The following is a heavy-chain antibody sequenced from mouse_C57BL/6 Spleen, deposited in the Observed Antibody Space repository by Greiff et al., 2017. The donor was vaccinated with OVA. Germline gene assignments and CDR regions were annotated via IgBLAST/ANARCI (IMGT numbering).Heavy chain of an antibody. V-gene: IGHV3-6*01. D-gene: IGHD1-1*01. CDR1: GYSITSGYY. J-gene: IGHJ4*01. CDR3: AREGAGSSYAMDY. Sequence: EVKLQESGPGLVKPSQSLSLTCSVTGYSITSGYYWNWIRQFPGNKLEWMGYISYDGSNNYNPSLKNRISITRDTSKNQFFLTLHSVTTEDTATYYFAREGAGSSYAMDYWGQGTSVTVSS. CDR2: ISYDGSN.